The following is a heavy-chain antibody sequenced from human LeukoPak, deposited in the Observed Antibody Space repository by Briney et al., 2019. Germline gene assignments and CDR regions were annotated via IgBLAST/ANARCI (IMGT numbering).Heavy chain of an antibody. V-gene: IGHV3-23*01. CDR1: GFTFSSYG. J-gene: IGHJ3*02. Sequence: GGSLRLSCAASGFTFSSYGMSWVRQAPGKGLEWVSAISGSGGSTYYADSVKGRFTISRDNSKNTLYLQMNSLRAEDTAVYYCAKDQSRGSGSYHDAFDIWGQGTMVTVSS. CDR3: AKDQSRGSGSYHDAFDI. CDR2: ISGSGGST. D-gene: IGHD1-26*01.